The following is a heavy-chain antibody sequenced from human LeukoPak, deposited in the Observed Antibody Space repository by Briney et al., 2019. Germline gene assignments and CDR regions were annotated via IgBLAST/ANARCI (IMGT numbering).Heavy chain of an antibody. CDR1: GGSISSYY. CDR2: ISDIGSI. D-gene: IGHD2-8*02. CDR3: AGHHPRNTVDF. J-gene: IGHJ4*02. V-gene: IGHV4-59*08. Sequence: SETLSLTCTVSGGSISSYYWSWIRQPPGKGLEWIAYISDIGSINYNPSLKSRVTISLDTSKNQFSLKLSSVTAADAAVYYCAGHHPRNTVDFWGQGTLVTVSS.